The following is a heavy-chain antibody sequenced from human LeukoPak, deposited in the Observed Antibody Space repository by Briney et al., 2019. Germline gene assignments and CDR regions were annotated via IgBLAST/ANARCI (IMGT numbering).Heavy chain of an antibody. D-gene: IGHD3-3*01. CDR1: GGTFSSYA. Sequence: SVKVSCTASGGTFSSYAISWVRQAPGQGLEWMGRIIPILGIANYAQKFQGRVTITADKSTSTAYMELSSLRSEDTAVYYCARDVDYDFWSGYSNNWFDPWGQGTLVTVSS. CDR2: IIPILGIA. J-gene: IGHJ5*02. V-gene: IGHV1-69*04. CDR3: ARDVDYDFWSGYSNNWFDP.